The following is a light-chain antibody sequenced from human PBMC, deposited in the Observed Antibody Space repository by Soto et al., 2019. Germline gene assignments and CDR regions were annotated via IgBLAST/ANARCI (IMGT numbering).Light chain of an antibody. Sequence: EIEVPQSPSALTSCSRASVNINCRGSQDISHCLAWYHQRPGKVPKLLIYYAANLQLGVPSRFSGSGSGTDFTLTISSLQPEDVGTYYCQQHSNDTPGTFGQGTKV. J-gene: IGKJ1*01. V-gene: IGKV1-27*01. CDR3: QQHSNDTPGT. CDR2: YAA. CDR1: QDISHC.